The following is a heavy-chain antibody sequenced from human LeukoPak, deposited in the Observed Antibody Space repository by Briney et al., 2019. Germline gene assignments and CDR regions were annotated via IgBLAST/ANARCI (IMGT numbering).Heavy chain of an antibody. D-gene: IGHD5-24*01. CDR3: AKDFRDGYNHPSYYCDS. J-gene: IGHJ4*02. V-gene: IGHV3-30*18. CDR2: ISYDGSSE. CDR1: GFTFSSYG. Sequence: GRSLRLSCAASGFTFSSYGMHWVRQAPGKGLEWVAVISYDGSSEYYADSVQGRFTVARDNSKNTMYLQMNSLRAEDTAVYYCAKDFRDGYNHPSYYCDSWGQGTLVTVSS.